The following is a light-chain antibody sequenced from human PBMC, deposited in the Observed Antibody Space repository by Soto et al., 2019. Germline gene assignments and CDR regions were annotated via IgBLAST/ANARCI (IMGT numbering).Light chain of an antibody. J-gene: IGLJ3*02. CDR1: SSNIGAGYG. V-gene: IGLV1-40*01. CDR2: GDN. CDR3: QSYENSLSVSV. Sequence: QSVLTQPPSVSGAPGQRVTISCSGSSSNIGAGYGAHWYQQLPGTAPKLLVYGDNNRPSGVPDRFSVSKSGTSASLVITGLQTEDEAAYYCQSYENSLSVSVFGGGTKVTVL.